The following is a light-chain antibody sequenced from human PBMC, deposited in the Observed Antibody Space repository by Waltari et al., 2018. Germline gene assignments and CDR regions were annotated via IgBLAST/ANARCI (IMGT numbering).Light chain of an antibody. CDR2: DAS. CDR3: QQQGKWPLS. CDR1: QSVSTS. V-gene: IGKV3-11*01. Sequence: EIELTQSPATLSLSPWERAPLSCRASQSVSTSLAWYQQKPGQAPRLLIHDASNRATGTPARFSGSGSGTDFTLTIGSLEPEDFAVYYCQQQGKWPLSFGGGTKVEI. J-gene: IGKJ4*01.